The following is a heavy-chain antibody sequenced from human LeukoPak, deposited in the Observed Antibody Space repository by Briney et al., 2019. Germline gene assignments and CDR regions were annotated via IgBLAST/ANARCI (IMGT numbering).Heavy chain of an antibody. CDR3: ASLSSIAARRNY. CDR2: ISSSGSTI. J-gene: IGHJ4*02. CDR1: GFTFSDYY. D-gene: IGHD6-6*01. V-gene: IGHV3-11*04. Sequence: PGGSLRLSCAASGFTFSDYYMSWIRQAPGNGLEWVSYISSSGSTIYYADSVKGRFTISRDNAKNSLYLQMNSLRAEDTAVYYCASLSSIAARRNYWGQGTLVTVSS.